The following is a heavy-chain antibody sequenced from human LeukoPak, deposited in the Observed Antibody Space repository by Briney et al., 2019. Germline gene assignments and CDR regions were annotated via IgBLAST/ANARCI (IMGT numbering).Heavy chain of an antibody. CDR1: GGSISSYY. V-gene: IGHV4-59*01. CDR2: IYYSGST. CDR3: ARDSQDAYNSLDY. D-gene: IGHD5-24*01. Sequence: PSETLSLTFTVSGGSISSYYWSWIRQPPGKGLEWIGYIYYSGSTNYNPSLKSRVTISVDTSKNQFSLKLSSVTAANTAVYYCARDSQDAYNSLDYWGQGTLVTVSS. J-gene: IGHJ4*02.